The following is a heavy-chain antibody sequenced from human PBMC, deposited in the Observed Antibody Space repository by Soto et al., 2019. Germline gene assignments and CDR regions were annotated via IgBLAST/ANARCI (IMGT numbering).Heavy chain of an antibody. CDR3: ARDLDPYYYDSSGPSWFDP. CDR2: ISSSSSTI. Sequence: GGSLRLSCAASGFTFSSYSMNWVRQAPGKGLEWVSYISSSSSTIYYADSVKGRFTISRVNAKNSLYLQMNSLRAEDTAVYYCARDLDPYYYDSSGPSWFDPWGQGTLVTVSS. J-gene: IGHJ5*02. D-gene: IGHD3-22*01. V-gene: IGHV3-48*01. CDR1: GFTFSSYS.